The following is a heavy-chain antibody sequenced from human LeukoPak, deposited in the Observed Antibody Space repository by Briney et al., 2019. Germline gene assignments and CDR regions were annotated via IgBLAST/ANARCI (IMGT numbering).Heavy chain of an antibody. CDR2: IYHSGST. V-gene: IGHV4-34*01. J-gene: IGHJ4*02. CDR1: GGSFSGYY. D-gene: IGHD3-3*01. Sequence: SETLSLTCAVYGGSFSGYYWSWIRQPPGKGLEWIGYIYHSGSTYYNPSLKSRVTISVDRSKNQFSLKLSSVTAADTAVYYCARGDFWSGYPDYWGQGTLVTVSS. CDR3: ARGDFWSGYPDY.